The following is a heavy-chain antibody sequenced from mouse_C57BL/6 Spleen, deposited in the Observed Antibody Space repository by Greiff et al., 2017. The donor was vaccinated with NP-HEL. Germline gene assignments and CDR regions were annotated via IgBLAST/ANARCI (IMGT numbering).Heavy chain of an antibody. D-gene: IGHD1-1*01. Sequence: EVQLQQSGPELVKPGASVKMSCKASGYTFTDYNMHWVKQSHGKSLEWIGYINPNNGGTSYNQKFKGKATLTVNKSSSTAYMELRSLTSEDSAVYYCARADYYYGSSYEFAYWGQGTLVTVSA. V-gene: IGHV1-22*01. CDR3: ARADYYYGSSYEFAY. CDR1: GYTFTDYN. J-gene: IGHJ3*01. CDR2: INPNNGGT.